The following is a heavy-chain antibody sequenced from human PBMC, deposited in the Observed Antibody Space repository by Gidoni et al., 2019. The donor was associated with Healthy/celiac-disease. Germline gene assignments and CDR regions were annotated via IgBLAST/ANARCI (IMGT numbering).Heavy chain of an antibody. D-gene: IGHD1-1*01. V-gene: IGHV5-51*01. Sequence: EVQLVQSGAEVKKPGESLKISCKGSGYIFTSYWIGWVRQMLGKGLEWMGIIYPGDSDTRYSPSFQGQVTISADKSISTAYLQWSSLKASDTAMYYCARRARLDYYYYYMDVWGKGTTVTVSS. CDR1: GYIFTSYW. CDR3: ARRARLDYYYYYMDV. CDR2: IYPGDSDT. J-gene: IGHJ6*03.